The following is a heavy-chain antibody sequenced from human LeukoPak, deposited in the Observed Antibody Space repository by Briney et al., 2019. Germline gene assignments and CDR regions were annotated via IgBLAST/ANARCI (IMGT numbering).Heavy chain of an antibody. CDR1: GYTFTGYY. D-gene: IGHD6-19*01. Sequence: ASVKVSCKAPGYTFTGYYMHWVRQAPGQGLEWMGWINPNGGGTNYAQKFQGRVTMTRDTSISTAYMELSGLSSDDMAVYYCATSVAGINWFDPWGQGTLVTVSS. J-gene: IGHJ5*02. V-gene: IGHV1-2*02. CDR3: ATSVAGINWFDP. CDR2: INPNGGGT.